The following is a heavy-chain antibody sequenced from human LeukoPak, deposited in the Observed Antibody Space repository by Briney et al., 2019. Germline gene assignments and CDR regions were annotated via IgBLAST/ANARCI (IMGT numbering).Heavy chain of an antibody. J-gene: IGHJ4*02. CDR2: INPNSGGT. D-gene: IGHD6-19*01. Sequence: ASVKVSCKASGYTFTGYYMHWVRQAPGQGLEWMGWINPNSGGTNYAQKFQGRVTITRDTSISTAYMELSRLRSDDTAVYYRARGEQWLFSYYFDYWGQGTLVTVSS. CDR3: ARGEQWLFSYYFDY. CDR1: GYTFTGYY. V-gene: IGHV1-2*02.